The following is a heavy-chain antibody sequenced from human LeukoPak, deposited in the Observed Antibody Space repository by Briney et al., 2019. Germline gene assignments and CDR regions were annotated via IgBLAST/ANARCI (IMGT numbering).Heavy chain of an antibody. Sequence: GGSLRLSYAASGFSFSTYGMHWVRQAPGRGLEWVAMIWYDASGQHYADSVKGRFTISRDTSKNTLYLQMNSLRAEDTAVYFCARDSLYDDNGYYNYFDYWGQGTLVTVSS. V-gene: IGHV3-33*01. J-gene: IGHJ4*02. CDR3: ARDSLYDDNGYYNYFDY. D-gene: IGHD3-22*01. CDR2: IWYDASGQ. CDR1: GFSFSTYG.